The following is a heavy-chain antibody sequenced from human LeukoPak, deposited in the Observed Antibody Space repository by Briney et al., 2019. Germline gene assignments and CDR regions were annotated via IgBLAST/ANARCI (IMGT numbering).Heavy chain of an antibody. CDR2: ISSSSYYT. J-gene: IGHJ4*02. V-gene: IGHV3-21*05. Sequence: GGSLRLSCAASGFTFSSYSMNWVRQAPGKGLEWVSYISSSSYYTYDADSMKGRFTISRDNAKNSLYLQMNSLRAEDTAMYYCARDYCSGGSCNSLNCDHWGQGTLVTVSS. CDR3: ARDYCSGGSCNSLNCDH. D-gene: IGHD2-15*01. CDR1: GFTFSSYS.